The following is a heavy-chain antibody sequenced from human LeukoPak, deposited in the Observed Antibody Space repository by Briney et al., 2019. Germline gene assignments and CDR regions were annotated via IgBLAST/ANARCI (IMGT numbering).Heavy chain of an antibody. D-gene: IGHD1-26*01. CDR1: GYTFTSYA. CDR2: ISAYNGNT. J-gene: IGHJ3*02. V-gene: IGHV1-18*01. CDR3: ARGGFSGSYLDDAFDI. Sequence: GASVKVSCKASGYTFTSYAITWVRQAPGQGLELMGWISAYNGNTNYAQKLQGRVTMTTDTSTRTAYVELRSLRSDDTAVYYCARGGFSGSYLDDAFDIWGQGTMVTVSS.